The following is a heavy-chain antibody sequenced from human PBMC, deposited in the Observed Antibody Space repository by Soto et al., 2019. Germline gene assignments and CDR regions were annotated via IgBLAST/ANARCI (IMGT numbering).Heavy chain of an antibody. V-gene: IGHV4-59*01. CDR3: VRATIRYSISRFDY. CDR2: IHQSGSA. CDR1: ADSITSSC. Sequence: PSETLSRTCSVSADSITSSCWGWIRQPPGKGLEWVGYIHQSGSANYNHSLRGRVTISIDTSKNQFYQKLTSVTAADTAVYYCVRATIRYSISRFDYWGQGAIVTVSS. J-gene: IGHJ4*02. D-gene: IGHD3-3*02.